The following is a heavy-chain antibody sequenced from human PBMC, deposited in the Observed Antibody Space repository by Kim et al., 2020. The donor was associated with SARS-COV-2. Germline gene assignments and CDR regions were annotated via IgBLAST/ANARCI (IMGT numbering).Heavy chain of an antibody. V-gene: IGHV4-39*02. CDR3: ARIYFPYFCLVV. D-gene: IGHD3-3*01. J-gene: IGHJ6*04. Sequence: YYTPSLKSRVTISTDTSKNDGSLSLTSVTAADTAVYYCARIYFPYFCLVVWGKGTSVTVSS.